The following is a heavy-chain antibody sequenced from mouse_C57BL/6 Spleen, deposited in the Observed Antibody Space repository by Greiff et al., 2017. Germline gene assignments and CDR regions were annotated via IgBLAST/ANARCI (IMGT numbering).Heavy chain of an antibody. J-gene: IGHJ4*01. V-gene: IGHV14-2*01. D-gene: IGHD2-4*01. CDR1: GFNIKDYY. CDR3: ARGPYDYDVSWSMDY. CDR2: IDPEDGET. Sequence: EVQLKESGAELVKPGASVKLSCTASGFNIKDYYMHWVKQRTEQGLEWIGRIDPEDGETKYAPKFQGKATITADTSSNTAYLQLSSLTSEDTAVYYWARGPYDYDVSWSMDYWGQGTSVTVSS.